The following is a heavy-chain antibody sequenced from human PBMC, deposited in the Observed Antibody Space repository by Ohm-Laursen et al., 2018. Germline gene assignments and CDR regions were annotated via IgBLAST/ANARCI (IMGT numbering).Heavy chain of an antibody. Sequence: SDTLSLTCTVSGDSIRSYYWTWIRQPPGQGLEWIGNIYYTGSSNYNPSLKSRVTMSVDTSKNQIPLNLSSVTAADTAVYYCAKRIGGYGTFDYWGQGTLVTVSS. CDR3: AKRIGGYGTFDY. D-gene: IGHD1-26*01. CDR2: IYYTGSS. V-gene: IGHV4-59*07. J-gene: IGHJ4*02. CDR1: GDSIRSYY.